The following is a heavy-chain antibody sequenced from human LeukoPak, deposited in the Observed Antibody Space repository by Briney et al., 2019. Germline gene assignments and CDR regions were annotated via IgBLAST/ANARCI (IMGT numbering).Heavy chain of an antibody. CDR3: AKGPLYYDSSGYYPEY. Sequence: PGGSLRLSCAASGFSFSSYGMHWVRQAPGKGLEWVAFMRFDGSDKYNADSVKGRFTISRDNSKNTLYLQMNSLTTEDTAVYYCAKGPLYYDSSGYYPEYWGQGTLVTVSS. CDR1: GFSFSSYG. J-gene: IGHJ4*02. D-gene: IGHD3-22*01. CDR2: MRFDGSDK. V-gene: IGHV3-30*02.